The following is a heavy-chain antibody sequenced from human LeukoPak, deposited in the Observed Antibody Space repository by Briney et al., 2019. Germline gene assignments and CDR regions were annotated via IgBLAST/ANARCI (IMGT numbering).Heavy chain of an antibody. CDR3: ARAFSSGWYPYSIGGLWFDY. D-gene: IGHD6-19*01. J-gene: IGHJ4*02. CDR1: GGSINSYY. CDR2: IYYTGST. V-gene: IGHV4-59*01. Sequence: SETLSLTCTVSGGSINSYYWSWIRQPPGKGLEWIGNIYYTGSTNYNPSLKSRVTISVDTSKNQFSLKLNSVTAADTAVYYCARAFSSGWYPYSIGGLWFDYWGQGTLVTVSS.